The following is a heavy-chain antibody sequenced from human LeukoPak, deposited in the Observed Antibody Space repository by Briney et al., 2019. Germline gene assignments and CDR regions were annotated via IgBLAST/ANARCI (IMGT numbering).Heavy chain of an antibody. CDR3: ARQGYTNNLGGYFGDKDDCFDL. CDR2: IIPMFGTP. D-gene: IGHD3-9*01. Sequence: ASVKVSCKASGYTFTGYYIHWVRQAPGQGLEWMGRIIPMFGTPNYAQKFQDRVTITADESARTAYMELSSLRFEDTAVYYCARQGYTNNLGGYFGDKDDCFDLWGQGTMVTVSS. V-gene: IGHV1-69*13. J-gene: IGHJ3*01. CDR1: GYTFTGYY.